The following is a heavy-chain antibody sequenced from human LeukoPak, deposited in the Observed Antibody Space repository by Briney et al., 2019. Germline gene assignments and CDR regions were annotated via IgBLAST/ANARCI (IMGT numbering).Heavy chain of an antibody. D-gene: IGHD1-1*01. CDR2: ISYDGSNK. CDR1: GSTFSSYG. CDR3: AKEGYPQRNAEYFQH. V-gene: IGHV3-30*18. Sequence: PGRSLRLSCAASGSTFSSYGMHWVRQAPGKGLEWVAVISYDGSNKYYADSVKGRFTISRDNSKNTLYLQMNSLRAEDTAVYYCAKEGYPQRNAEYFQHWGQGTLVTVSS. J-gene: IGHJ1*01.